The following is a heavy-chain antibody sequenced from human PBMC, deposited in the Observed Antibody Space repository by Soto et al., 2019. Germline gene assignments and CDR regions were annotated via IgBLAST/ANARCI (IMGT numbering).Heavy chain of an antibody. Sequence: PGGSLRLSCAASGFTFSNYAVSWVRPSPGRGLEWVASISDRGGSTKYADSVNGRFTISRDNSRNTLFLQMDTLRAEDTAVYYCARLPYSYVSLYFFDFWGQGTLVTVSS. CDR1: GFTFSNYA. CDR3: ARLPYSYVSLYFFDF. J-gene: IGHJ4*02. CDR2: ISDRGGST. V-gene: IGHV3-23*01. D-gene: IGHD5-18*01.